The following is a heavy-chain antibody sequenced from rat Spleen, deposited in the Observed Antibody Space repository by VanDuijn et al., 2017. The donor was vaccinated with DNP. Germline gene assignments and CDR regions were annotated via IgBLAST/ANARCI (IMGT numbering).Heavy chain of an antibody. J-gene: IGHJ3*01. CDR1: GFTFSDYY. D-gene: IGHD1-1*01. Sequence: EVQLVESGGDLVQPGRSLKLSCAASGFTFSDYYMAWVRQTPTEGLAWVAYIGYDGDSNYNGDSVQGRFTISSDNAKSTLYLQMNSLRSEDMATYYCARPMDYYSGGFAHWGQGTLVTVSS. CDR2: IGYDGDSN. CDR3: ARPMDYYSGGFAH. V-gene: IGHV5-22*01.